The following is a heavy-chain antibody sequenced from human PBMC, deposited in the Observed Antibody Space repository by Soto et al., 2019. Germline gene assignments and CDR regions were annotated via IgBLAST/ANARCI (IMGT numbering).Heavy chain of an antibody. V-gene: IGHV3-66*01. CDR1: GFTVSISY. J-gene: IGHJ4*02. Sequence: GGSLRLSCAGSGFTVSISYMTWVRQVPGKGLEWVSIRYSDGRSYHAESVKGRFTISTDDSENTLYLQMSSLRAEDTAVYYCVKVSVPFYGPDSFDYWGQGTLVTVSS. D-gene: IGHD3-10*01. CDR2: RYSDGRS. CDR3: VKVSVPFYGPDSFDY.